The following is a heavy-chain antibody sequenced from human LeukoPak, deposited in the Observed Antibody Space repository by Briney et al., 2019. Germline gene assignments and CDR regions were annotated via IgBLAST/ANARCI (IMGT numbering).Heavy chain of an antibody. CDR1: GFTFSSYA. V-gene: IGHV3-23*01. CDR2: ISGSGGST. Sequence: GGSLRLSCAASGFTFSSYAMSWVRQAPGKGLEWVSAISGSGGSTYYADSVKGRFTISRDNSKNTLYLQMNSLRAEDTAVYYCAKALGYCSGGSCYRSYFDYWGQGTLVTVSS. J-gene: IGHJ4*02. CDR3: AKALGYCSGGSCYRSYFDY. D-gene: IGHD2-15*01.